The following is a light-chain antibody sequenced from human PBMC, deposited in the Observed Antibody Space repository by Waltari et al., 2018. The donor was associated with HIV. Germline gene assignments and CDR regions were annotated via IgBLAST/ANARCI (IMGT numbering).Light chain of an antibody. J-gene: IGLJ3*02. V-gene: IGLV1-40*01. CDR2: VDS. Sequence: SVLTQPPSVSVAPGQWVTISCTGNNSNIGAGYDVHWYRQFPGTAPELVAYVDSIRPSGVPDRFSGSKSGVSASLDISGLQTEDEADYYCQSYDNNLSGLWVFGGGTKLTVL. CDR3: QSYDNNLSGLWV. CDR1: NSNIGAGYD.